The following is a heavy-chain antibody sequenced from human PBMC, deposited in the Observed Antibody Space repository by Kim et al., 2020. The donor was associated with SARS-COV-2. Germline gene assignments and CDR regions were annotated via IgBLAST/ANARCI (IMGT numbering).Heavy chain of an antibody. Sequence: SETLSLTCTVSGGSISSSSYYWGWIRQPPGKGLEWIGSIYYSGSTYYNPSLKSRVTISVDTSKNQFSLKLSSVTAADTAVYYCARDRLLKGTIDYWGQGALVTVSS. CDR3: ARDRLLKGTIDY. J-gene: IGHJ4*02. D-gene: IGHD2-2*01. CDR1: GGSISSSSYY. V-gene: IGHV4-39*07. CDR2: IYYSGST.